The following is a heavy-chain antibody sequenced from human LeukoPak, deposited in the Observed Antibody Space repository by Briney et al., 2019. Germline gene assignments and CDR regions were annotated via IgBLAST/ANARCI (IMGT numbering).Heavy chain of an antibody. V-gene: IGHV1-69*04. J-gene: IGHJ4*02. CDR2: IIPIFGIA. CDR1: GGTFSSYA. Sequence: SVKVSCKASGGTFSSYAISWVRQAPGQGLEWMGRIIPIFGIANYAQKFQGRVTITADKSTSTAYMELSSLRSEDTAVYYCARGDGGGDGYNRYYFDYWGQGTLVTVSS. D-gene: IGHD5-24*01. CDR3: ARGDGGGDGYNRYYFDY.